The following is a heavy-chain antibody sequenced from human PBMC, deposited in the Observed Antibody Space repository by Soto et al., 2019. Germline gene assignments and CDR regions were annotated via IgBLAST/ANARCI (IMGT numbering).Heavy chain of an antibody. V-gene: IGHV3-74*01. D-gene: IGHD4-17*01. CDR2: IKSDGSDT. CDR3: VRVAYGDLGG. J-gene: IGHJ4*02. CDR1: GFTFSSYW. Sequence: EVQLVESGGGLVQPGGSLRLSCAASGFTFSSYWMHWVRQAPGKGLVWFSRIKSDGSDTSYADSVKGRFTISRDNAKNTLYLQMSSLRAEDTAVYYCVRVAYGDLGGWGQGTLVTVSS.